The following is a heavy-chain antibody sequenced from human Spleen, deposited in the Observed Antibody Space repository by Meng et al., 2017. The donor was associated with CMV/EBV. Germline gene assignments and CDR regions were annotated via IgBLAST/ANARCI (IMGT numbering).Heavy chain of an antibody. V-gene: IGHV6-1*01. Sequence: LRLSCAISGDSVSSNNAAWNWIRQSPSRGLEWLGRTYYRSKWYNDYAVSVKSRITINPDTSKNQFSLQLNSVTPEDTAVYYCARELSELERDDYVWGRVDVWGQGTTVTVSS. D-gene: IGHD3-16*01. CDR2: TYYRSKWYN. J-gene: IGHJ6*02. CDR3: ARELSELERDDYVWGRVDV. CDR1: GDSVSSNNAA.